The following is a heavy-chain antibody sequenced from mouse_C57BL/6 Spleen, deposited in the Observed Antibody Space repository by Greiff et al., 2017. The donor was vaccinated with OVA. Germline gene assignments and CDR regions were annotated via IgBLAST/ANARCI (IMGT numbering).Heavy chain of an antibody. Sequence: VQLQQSGPVLVKPGASVKMSCKASGYTFTDYYMNWVKPSHGKSLELIGVFNPYNGGTSYNQKFKGKATLTVDKSSSPAYMELNSLTSEDSAVYYCARTGLLLRFHYWGQGTTLTVSS. V-gene: IGHV1-19*01. CDR3: ARTGLLLRFHY. CDR2: FNPYNGGT. D-gene: IGHD1-1*01. CDR1: GYTFTDYY. J-gene: IGHJ2*01.